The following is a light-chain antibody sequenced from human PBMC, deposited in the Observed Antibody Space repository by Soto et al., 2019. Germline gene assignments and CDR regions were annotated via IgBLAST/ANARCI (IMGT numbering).Light chain of an antibody. CDR1: QSVSSNQ. J-gene: IGKJ1*01. CDR3: QQYAISWT. CDR2: GAS. V-gene: IGKV3-20*01. Sequence: IVLPQSPGTLSLSPGERATLSCRASQSVSSNQLAWYQQKPGQAPRLLMYGASSRATGIPDRFSGSGSGTDFTLTISRLGPEDFAVYYCQQYAISWTFGQGTKVEIK.